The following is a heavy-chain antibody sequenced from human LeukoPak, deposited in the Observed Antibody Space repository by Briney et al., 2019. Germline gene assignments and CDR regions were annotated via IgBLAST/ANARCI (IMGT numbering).Heavy chain of an antibody. Sequence: GGSLRLSCAASGFTFSGYGMNWVRQAPEKGLEWDSYISSSGSHIYYADSVRGRFTISRDNAQNTLYLQMTSLRAEDTAMYYCARDKGDYDTSGSLFIFGGQGTLVTVSS. D-gene: IGHD3-22*01. J-gene: IGHJ4*02. CDR1: GFTFSGYG. CDR2: ISSSGSHI. CDR3: ARDKGDYDTSGSLFIF. V-gene: IGHV3-48*01.